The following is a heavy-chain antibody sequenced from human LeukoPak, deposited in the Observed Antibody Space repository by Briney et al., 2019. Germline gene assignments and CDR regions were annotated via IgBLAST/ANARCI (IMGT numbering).Heavy chain of an antibody. CDR3: ARGGGLSSSWYGYYYYYYMDV. CDR1: GRSISIHY. V-gene: IGHV4-59*11. J-gene: IGHJ6*03. CDR2: VYYSGST. Sequence: SETLSLTCTVSGRSISIHYWSWIRQPPGKGLGCLGYVYYSGSTNYNPSLKSRVTISVDTSKNQFSLKLSSVTAADTAVYYCARGGGLSSSWYGYYYYYYMDVWGKGTTVTVSS. D-gene: IGHD6-13*01.